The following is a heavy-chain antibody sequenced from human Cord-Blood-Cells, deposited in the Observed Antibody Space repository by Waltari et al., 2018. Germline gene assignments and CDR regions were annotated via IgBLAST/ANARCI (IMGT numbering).Heavy chain of an antibody. D-gene: IGHD3-10*02. CDR1: GFTFSSYA. CDR2: ISYDGSNK. Sequence: QVHLVESGGGVVQPGRSLRLSCAASGFTFSSYAMHWVRPAPGKGLEWVAVISYDGSNKYYADSVKGRFTISRDNSKNTLYLQMNSLRAEDTAVYYCARGAGGVRAFYYMDVWGKGTTVTVSS. V-gene: IGHV3-30-3*01. CDR3: ARGAGGVRAFYYMDV. J-gene: IGHJ6*03.